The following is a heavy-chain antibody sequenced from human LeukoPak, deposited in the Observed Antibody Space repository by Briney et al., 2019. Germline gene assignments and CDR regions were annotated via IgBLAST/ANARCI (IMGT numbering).Heavy chain of an antibody. J-gene: IGHJ4*02. CDR3: ARLRVGGERGLIDY. D-gene: IGHD1-26*01. CDR2: IYYSGST. CDR1: GDSISSRSYY. Sequence: PSETLSLTCTVSGDSISSRSYYWGWIRQPPGKGLEWIWSIYYSGSTYYNPSLKSRVTISVDTSNNPFSLKLSPVTAADTAVYYCARLRVGGERGLIDYWGQGTLVTVSS. V-gene: IGHV4-39*01.